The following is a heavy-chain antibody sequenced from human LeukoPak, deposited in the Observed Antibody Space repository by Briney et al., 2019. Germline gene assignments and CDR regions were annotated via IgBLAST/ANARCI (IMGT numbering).Heavy chain of an antibody. CDR1: GGSFSGYY. D-gene: IGHD1-26*01. V-gene: IGHV4-34*01. CDR2: IDHSGST. Sequence: SETLSLTCVVYGGSFSGYYWSWIRQPPGKGLEWIGEIDHSGSTNYIPSLKNRVTISVDTSKNQFSLKLSSVTAADTAVYYCARTVKGGFDYWGQGTLVTVSS. J-gene: IGHJ4*02. CDR3: ARTVKGGFDY.